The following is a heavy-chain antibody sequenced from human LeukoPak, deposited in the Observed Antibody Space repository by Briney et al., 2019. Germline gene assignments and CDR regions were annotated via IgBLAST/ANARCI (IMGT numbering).Heavy chain of an antibody. D-gene: IGHD3-22*01. J-gene: IGHJ3*02. V-gene: IGHV4-39*01. CDR1: GGSISSSSYY. Sequence: ETLSLTCTVSGGSISSSSYYWGWIRQPPGKGLEWIGSIYYSGSTYYNPSLKSRVTISVDTSKNQFSLKLSSVTAADTAVYYCARFASSKYYYDSSGYSRTDIWGQGTMVTVSS. CDR2: IYYSGST. CDR3: ARFASSKYYYDSSGYSRTDI.